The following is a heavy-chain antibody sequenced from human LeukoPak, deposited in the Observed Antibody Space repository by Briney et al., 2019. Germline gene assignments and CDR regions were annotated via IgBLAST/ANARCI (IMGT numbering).Heavy chain of an antibody. CDR1: GVTFSTYS. V-gene: IGHV3-21*01. CDR2: IGGSSSSI. J-gene: IGHJ5*02. D-gene: IGHD3-10*01. Sequence: GGSLRLSCTASGVTFSTYSMNWVRQAPGKGLEWVSSIGGSSSSIYSADSVKGRFTISRDNAKNSLYLQMNSLRVEDTAVYYCARELADGSQRFDPWGQGTLVTVSS. CDR3: ARELADGSQRFDP.